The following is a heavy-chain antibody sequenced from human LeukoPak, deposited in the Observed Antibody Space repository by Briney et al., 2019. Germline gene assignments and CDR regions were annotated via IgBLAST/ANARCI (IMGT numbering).Heavy chain of an antibody. J-gene: IGHJ4*02. CDR1: GFTSRFSFSDYY. V-gene: IGHV3-11*01. CDR2: ISNSGNTI. D-gene: IGHD3-22*01. CDR3: AKDRPNYYDSSGHYYRRDGDY. Sequence: KPGGSLRLSCAASGFTSRFSFSDYYMSWIRQAPGKGLEWLSFISNSGNTIHYADSVRGRFTISRDNAKNSLYLQMNSLRAEDTAIYYCAKDRPNYYDSSGHYYRRDGDYWGQGTLVTVSS.